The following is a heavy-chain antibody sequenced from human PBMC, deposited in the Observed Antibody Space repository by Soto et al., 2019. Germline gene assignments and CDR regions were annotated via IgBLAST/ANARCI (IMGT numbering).Heavy chain of an antibody. Sequence: GGSLRLSCAASGFTFSSYAMSWVRQAPGKGLEWVSAISGSGGSTYYADSVKGRFTISRDNSKNTLYLQMNSLRAEDTAVYYCARAEYSGYDYSPWGQGTLVTVSS. CDR2: ISGSGGST. CDR1: GFTFSSYA. V-gene: IGHV3-23*01. D-gene: IGHD5-12*01. CDR3: ARAEYSGYDYSP. J-gene: IGHJ4*02.